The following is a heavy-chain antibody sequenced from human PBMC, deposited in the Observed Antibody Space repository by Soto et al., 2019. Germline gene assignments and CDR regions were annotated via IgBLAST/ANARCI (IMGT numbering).Heavy chain of an antibody. CDR2: INSDGSST. CDR3: ASGGIAAADYGMDV. Sequence: GGSLRLSCAASGFTFSSYWMHWVRQAPGKGLVWVSRINSDGSSTSYADSVKGRFTISRDNAKKTLYLQINSVRAEDTAVYYCASGGIAAADYGMDVWGQGTTVTVSS. D-gene: IGHD6-13*01. V-gene: IGHV3-74*01. CDR1: GFTFSSYW. J-gene: IGHJ6*02.